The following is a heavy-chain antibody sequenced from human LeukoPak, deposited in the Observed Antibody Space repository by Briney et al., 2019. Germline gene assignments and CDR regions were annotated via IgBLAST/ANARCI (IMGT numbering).Heavy chain of an antibody. D-gene: IGHD3-22*01. Sequence: SETLSLTCTVSGGSISSGSYYWGWIRQPPGKGLEWIGTIYYSGSTYYNPSLKSRVIISVDTSKNQFSLKLSSVTAADTAVYYCARGSRYYYDSSGYYHFDYWGQGTLVTVSS. CDR2: IYYSGST. CDR3: ARGSRYYYDSSGYYHFDY. CDR1: GGSISSGSYY. J-gene: IGHJ4*02. V-gene: IGHV4-39*07.